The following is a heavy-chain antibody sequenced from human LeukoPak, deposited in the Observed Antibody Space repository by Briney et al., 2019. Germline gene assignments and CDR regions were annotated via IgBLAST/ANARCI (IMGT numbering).Heavy chain of an antibody. CDR2: VSYSGST. CDR3: ARQGSGYDREADTFDY. CDR1: GGSISSSDYY. D-gene: IGHD5-12*01. Sequence: SETLSLTCTVSGGSISSSDYYWGWIRQPPGKGLEWIGSVSYSGSTYYNPSLKSRVTISRDTSKNQFSLKLSSVTAADTAVYSCARQGSGYDREADTFDYWGQGTLVTVSS. V-gene: IGHV4-39*07. J-gene: IGHJ4*02.